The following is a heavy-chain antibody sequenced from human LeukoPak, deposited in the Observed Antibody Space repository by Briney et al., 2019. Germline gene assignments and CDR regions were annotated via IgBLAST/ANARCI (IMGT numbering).Heavy chain of an antibody. V-gene: IGHV3-13*01. CDR1: GFTFSTYD. CDR3: ARGNVYSTGYYYFVY. D-gene: IGHD3-22*01. CDR2: IGTAGDT. J-gene: IGHJ4*02. Sequence: GGSLRLSCAASGFTFSTYDMHWVRQATGKGLEWVSAIGTAGDTHYPGSVKGRFTISRENAKNSLYLQMNSLRAGDTAVYYCARGNVYSTGYYYFVYWGQGTLVTVSS.